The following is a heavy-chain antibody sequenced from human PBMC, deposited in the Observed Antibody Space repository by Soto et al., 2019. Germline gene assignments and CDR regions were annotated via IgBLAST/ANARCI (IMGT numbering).Heavy chain of an antibody. Sequence: QVHLEQSGPEVKKPGASVKVSCKASGYTFTSYGISWVRLAPGQGLEWMGWINIYGGGTNYAQKYQDRVTMTRDTSTNPVYLEMRSLTSDDTAIDYCARALYYYDNSGLAFWGQGTLVTVSS. V-gene: IGHV1-18*01. CDR3: ARALYYYDNSGLAF. D-gene: IGHD3-22*01. J-gene: IGHJ4*02. CDR2: INIYGGGT. CDR1: GYTFTSYG.